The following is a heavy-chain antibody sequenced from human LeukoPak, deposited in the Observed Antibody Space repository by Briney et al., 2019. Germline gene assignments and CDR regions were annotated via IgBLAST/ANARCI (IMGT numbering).Heavy chain of an antibody. J-gene: IGHJ4*02. CDR3: ARGTQPTDY. Sequence: PGGSLRLSCAASGFTFSHYAMTWVRQTPEKGLQWVSAISGSVGITFYADSAKGRFTISRDNSQNTLYLQMNSLRVEDTAVYYRARGTQPTDYWGQGTLVTVSS. CDR1: GFTFSHYA. CDR2: ISGSVGIT. D-gene: IGHD1-14*01. V-gene: IGHV3-23*01.